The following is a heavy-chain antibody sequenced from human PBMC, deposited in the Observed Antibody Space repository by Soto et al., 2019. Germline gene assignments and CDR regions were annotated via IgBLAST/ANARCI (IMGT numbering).Heavy chain of an antibody. CDR2: INHSGST. Sequence: TSETLSLTCAVYGGSFSGYYWSWIRQPPGKGLEWIGEINHSGSTNYNPSLKSRVTISVDTSKNQFSLKLSSVTAADTAVYYCGILKYCSSTSCYGGAANYMDVWGKGTTVTVSS. CDR3: GILKYCSSTSCYGGAANYMDV. CDR1: GGSFSGYY. V-gene: IGHV4-34*01. J-gene: IGHJ6*03. D-gene: IGHD2-2*01.